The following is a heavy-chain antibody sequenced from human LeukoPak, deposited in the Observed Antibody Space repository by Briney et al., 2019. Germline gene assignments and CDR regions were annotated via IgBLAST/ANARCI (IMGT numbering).Heavy chain of an antibody. Sequence: SETLSLTCSVSGGSISSYYWSWIRQPPGKGLEWIGYIYYSGSSNYNPSLKSRVTMSVDTSKNKFSLKLSSVTAADTAVYYCARDSGLEFDPWGQGTLVTVSS. CDR1: GGSISSYY. CDR3: ARDSGLEFDP. D-gene: IGHD6-19*01. CDR2: IYYSGSS. J-gene: IGHJ5*02. V-gene: IGHV4-59*01.